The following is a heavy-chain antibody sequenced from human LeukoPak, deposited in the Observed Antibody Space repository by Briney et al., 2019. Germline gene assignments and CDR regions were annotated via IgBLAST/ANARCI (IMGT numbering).Heavy chain of an antibody. CDR2: ISADGSST. V-gene: IGHV3-74*01. Sequence: PGGSLRLSCTGTGFTFNYWMHWVRQAPGKGLVWVSRISADGSSTFYADSVKGRFTISRDNSKNTLYLQMNSLRAEDTAVYYCARDWDDVSSSWSYFDYWGQGTLVTVSS. CDR1: GFTFNYW. J-gene: IGHJ4*02. D-gene: IGHD6-13*01. CDR3: ARDWDDVSSSWSYFDY.